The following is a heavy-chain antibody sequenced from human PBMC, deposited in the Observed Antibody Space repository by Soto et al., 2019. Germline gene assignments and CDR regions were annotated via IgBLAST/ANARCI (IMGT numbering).Heavy chain of an antibody. CDR2: IYYSGST. Sequence: SETLSLTCTVSGGSISSGGYYWSWIRQHPGKGLEWIGYIYYSGSTYYNPSLKSRVTISVDTSKNQFSLKLSSVTAADTAVYYCARATPLLRFLEWSPQKYAYYFDYWGQGTLVTVSS. D-gene: IGHD3-3*01. J-gene: IGHJ4*02. V-gene: IGHV4-31*03. CDR1: GGSISSGGYY. CDR3: ARATPLLRFLEWSPQKYAYYFDY.